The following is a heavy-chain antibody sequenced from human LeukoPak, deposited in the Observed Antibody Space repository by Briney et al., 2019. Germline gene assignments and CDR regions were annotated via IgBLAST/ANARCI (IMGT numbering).Heavy chain of an antibody. V-gene: IGHV3-33*01. Sequence: GGSLRLSCAASGFTFSSYGMHWVRQAPGKGLEWVAVIWYDGSNKYYADSVKGRFTISRDNSKNTLYLQMSSLRAEDTAVYYCARARCSSTSCYLIYYYYGMDVWGQGTTVTVSS. D-gene: IGHD2-2*01. CDR2: IWYDGSNK. J-gene: IGHJ6*02. CDR1: GFTFSSYG. CDR3: ARARCSSTSCYLIYYYYGMDV.